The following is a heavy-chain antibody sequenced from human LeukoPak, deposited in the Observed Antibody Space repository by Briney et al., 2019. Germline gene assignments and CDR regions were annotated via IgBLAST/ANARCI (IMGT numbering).Heavy chain of an antibody. CDR3: AKGQDISVARAAFDI. CDR1: GFTFNDYA. V-gene: IGHV3-9*03. CDR2: ISWNSGTV. D-gene: IGHD6-19*01. J-gene: IGHJ3*02. Sequence: GGSLRLSCTASGFTFNDYAMHWVRQAPGKGLESVSGISWNSGTVGYVDSVKGRFTISRDNAKNSLYLHMNSLRPEDMALYYCAKGQDISVARAAFDIWGQGTMVTVSS.